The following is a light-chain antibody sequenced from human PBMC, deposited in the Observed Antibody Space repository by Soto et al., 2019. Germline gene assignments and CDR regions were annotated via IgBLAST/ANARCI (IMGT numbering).Light chain of an antibody. Sequence: EIVMTQSPATLSVSQGERATLSCRASQSVSSNLAWYQQKPGQAPRLLIYGASTRATGIPARFSGSRSGTEFTLTISSLQSEDFAVYYSQQYNNWPREFGQGTKVEI. V-gene: IGKV3-15*01. J-gene: IGKJ1*01. CDR3: QQYNNWPRE. CDR1: QSVSSN. CDR2: GAS.